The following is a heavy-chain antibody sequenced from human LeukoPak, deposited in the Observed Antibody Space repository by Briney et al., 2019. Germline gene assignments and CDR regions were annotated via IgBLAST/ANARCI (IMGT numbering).Heavy chain of an antibody. CDR2: ISGSGGST. V-gene: IGHV3-23*01. Sequence: GGSLRLSCIVSGFTLSSYEMCWIRQAPGKGLEWVSAISGSGGSTYYADSVKGRFTISRDNSKNTLYLQMNSLRAEDTAVYYCAKRQWGGSYAGFDYWGQGTLVTVSS. D-gene: IGHD1-26*01. J-gene: IGHJ4*02. CDR3: AKRQWGGSYAGFDY. CDR1: GFTLSSYE.